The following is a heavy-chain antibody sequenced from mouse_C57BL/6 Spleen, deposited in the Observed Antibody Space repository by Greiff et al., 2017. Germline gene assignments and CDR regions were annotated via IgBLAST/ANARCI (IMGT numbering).Heavy chain of an antibody. CDR1: GYTFTGYW. Sequence: VMLVESGAELMKPGASVKLSCKATGYTFTGYWIEWVKQRPGHGLEWIGEILPGSGSTNYNEKFKGKATFTADTSSNTAYMQLSSLTTEDSAIYYCASSFGTTVVATNYFDYWGQGTTLTVSS. V-gene: IGHV1-9*01. J-gene: IGHJ2*01. CDR3: ASSFGTTVVATNYFDY. D-gene: IGHD1-1*01. CDR2: ILPGSGST.